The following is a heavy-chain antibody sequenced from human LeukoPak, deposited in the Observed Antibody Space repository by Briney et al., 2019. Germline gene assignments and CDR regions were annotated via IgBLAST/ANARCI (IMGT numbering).Heavy chain of an antibody. D-gene: IGHD3-22*01. CDR1: GFTFSRYW. CDR2: INTDGRTI. Sequence: PGGSLRLSCAASGFTFSRYWMHWVRQAPGKGLVWVSRINTDGRTITYADSVKGRFTISRDNAKNTLYLQMNSLRAGDTAVYYCARVSYYYDSSGYHYYFDYWGQGTLVTVSS. J-gene: IGHJ4*02. V-gene: IGHV3-74*01. CDR3: ARVSYYYDSSGYHYYFDY.